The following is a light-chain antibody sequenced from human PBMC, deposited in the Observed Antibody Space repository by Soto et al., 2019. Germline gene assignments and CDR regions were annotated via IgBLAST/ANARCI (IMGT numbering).Light chain of an antibody. CDR1: QSVSSRY. CDR3: QQRSNR. V-gene: IGKV3D-20*02. J-gene: IGKJ4*01. Sequence: EIVLTQSPGTLSLSPGERATLSCRASQSVSSRYLAWYQQKPGQAPRLLIYGASSRATGIPRRFSGSGSGTDFTLTISRLEPEDFAVYYCQQRSNRFGGGTKVDIK. CDR2: GAS.